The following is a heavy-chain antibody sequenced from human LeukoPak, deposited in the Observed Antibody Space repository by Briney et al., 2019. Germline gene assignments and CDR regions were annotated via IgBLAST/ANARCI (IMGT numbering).Heavy chain of an antibody. CDR1: GYTFTGYY. V-gene: IGHV1-2*02. J-gene: IGHJ5*02. CDR3: ARDPKRWLQLLSWFDP. Sequence: ASVKVSCKASGYTFTGYYMHWVRQAPGQGLEWMGWINPNSGGTNYAQKFQGRVTMTRDTSISTAYMELSRLRSDDTAVYYCARDPKRWLQLLSWFDPWGQGTLVTVSS. CDR2: INPNSGGT. D-gene: IGHD5-24*01.